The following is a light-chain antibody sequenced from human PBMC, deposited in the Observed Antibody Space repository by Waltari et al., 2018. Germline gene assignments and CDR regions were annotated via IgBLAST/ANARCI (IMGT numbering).Light chain of an antibody. CDR3: ATWDDSVSAYV. CDR2: GDN. V-gene: IGLV1-44*01. J-gene: IGLJ1*01. Sequence: QSVLTQPPSASRTPGQRVAISCSGDISNIGRNSVHWFQQLPGTAPKLLIYGDNQRPSGVPDRFSGSKSGTSASLAINGVQSEDEADYICATWDDSVSAYVFGAGTKVTVL. CDR1: ISNIGRNS.